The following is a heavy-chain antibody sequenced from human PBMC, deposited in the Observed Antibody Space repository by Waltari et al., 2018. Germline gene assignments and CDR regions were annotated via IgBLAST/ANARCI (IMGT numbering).Heavy chain of an antibody. D-gene: IGHD2-2*01. CDR2: IYYSGTN. V-gene: IGHV4-39*07. J-gene: IGHJ6*02. CDR1: GGSISSSSYY. CDR3: ARDRGYQRPKYYYYYGMDV. Sequence: QLQLQESGPGLVKPSETLSLTCTVSGGSISSSSYYWGWIRQPPGTGLEWIGSIYYSGTNYNNPSIKSLVTIAVDTTKNDVRMKMSAGTAAETAVYYGARDRGYQRPKYYYYYGMDVWGQGTTVTVSS.